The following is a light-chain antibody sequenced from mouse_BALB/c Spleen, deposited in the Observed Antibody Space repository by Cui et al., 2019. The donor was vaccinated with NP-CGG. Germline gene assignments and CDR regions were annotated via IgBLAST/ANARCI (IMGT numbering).Light chain of an antibody. Sequence: QAVVTQDSALPTSPGETVTLTCRSRTRAVTTTNYANWVQEKPDHLFTGLIGSTNNRAPGVPARFSGSLIGDKAALTITGAQTEDEAIYFCALWYSNHWVFGGGTKLTVL. V-gene: IGLV1*01. CDR1: TRAVTTTNY. J-gene: IGLJ1*01. CDR2: STN. CDR3: ALWYSNHWV.